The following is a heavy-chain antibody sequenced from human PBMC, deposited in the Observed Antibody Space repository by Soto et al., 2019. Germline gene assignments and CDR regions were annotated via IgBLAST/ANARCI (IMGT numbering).Heavy chain of an antibody. CDR3: ARRYAGNFDY. J-gene: IGHJ4*02. CDR2: IYYSGST. Sequence: SESLSLTCTVSGGSISSYYWSWIRQPPGKGLEWIGYIYYSGSTNYNPSLKSRVTISVDTSKNQFSLKLSSVTAADTAVYYCARRYAGNFDYWGQGTLVTVSS. D-gene: IGHD2-8*01. CDR1: GGSISSYY. V-gene: IGHV4-59*01.